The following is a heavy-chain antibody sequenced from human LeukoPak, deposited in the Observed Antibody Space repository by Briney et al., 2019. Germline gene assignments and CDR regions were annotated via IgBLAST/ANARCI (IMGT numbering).Heavy chain of an antibody. CDR3: ARGSVGTVTTFDY. Sequence: ASVKVSFKASGYSFTDNFLHWVRQAPGQGLEWLGWINPDSDGTKYAQKFQGRVTMTRDTSISTAYMELSRLRSDDTAIYYCARGSVGTVTTFDYWGQGTLVTVSS. J-gene: IGHJ4*02. CDR1: GYSFTDNF. D-gene: IGHD4-17*01. V-gene: IGHV1-2*02. CDR2: INPDSDGT.